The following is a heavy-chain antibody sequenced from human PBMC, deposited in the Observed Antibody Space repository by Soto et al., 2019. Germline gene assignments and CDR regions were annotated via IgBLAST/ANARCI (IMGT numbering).Heavy chain of an antibody. CDR2: VFSSGST. CDR3: ARVAFSYFGMDV. J-gene: IGHJ6*02. CDR1: GGAISSYY. Sequence: PXGTLSLTFSVPGGAISSYYWSWVRQPAGKGLEWIGRVFSSGSTNYNASLKSRVTMSIDTSKNEVSLTLRSVTAADTAVYYCARVAFSYFGMDVWGPGTTVTVSS. D-gene: IGHD3-3*02. V-gene: IGHV4-4*07.